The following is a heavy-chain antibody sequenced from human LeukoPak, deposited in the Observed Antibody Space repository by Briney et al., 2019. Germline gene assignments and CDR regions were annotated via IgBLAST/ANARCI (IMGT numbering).Heavy chain of an antibody. Sequence: GGSLRLSCAASGFTFSSYSMNWVRQAPGKGLEWVSSITTSSSYIYYADSVKGRFTISRDNAKNSLYPHMNNLRAEDTAVYYCARYRFVVGATDSFDIWGQGTMVTVSS. J-gene: IGHJ3*02. CDR2: ITTSSSYI. CDR1: GFTFSSYS. D-gene: IGHD1-26*01. V-gene: IGHV3-21*01. CDR3: ARYRFVVGATDSFDI.